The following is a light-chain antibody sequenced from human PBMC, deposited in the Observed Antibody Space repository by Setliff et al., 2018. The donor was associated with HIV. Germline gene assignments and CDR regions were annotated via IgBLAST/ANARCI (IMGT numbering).Light chain of an antibody. Sequence: QSALTQPRSVSGSPGQSVTISCTGTSSDVGGYNYVSWYQQHPGKAPKLMIYDVTKRPSGAPDRFSGPKSGNTASLTISGLQAEDEADYYCCSYAGSYTYVFGTGTKVTVL. CDR3: CSYAGSYTYV. CDR2: DVT. V-gene: IGLV2-11*01. J-gene: IGLJ1*01. CDR1: SSDVGGYNY.